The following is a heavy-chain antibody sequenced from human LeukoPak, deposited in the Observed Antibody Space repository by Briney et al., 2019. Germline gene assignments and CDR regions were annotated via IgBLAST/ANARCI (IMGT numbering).Heavy chain of an antibody. V-gene: IGHV3-48*04. CDR1: GFTFSRYS. CDR3: ARNRNRYYYHMDV. D-gene: IGHD1-14*01. J-gene: IGHJ6*03. Sequence: GGSLRLSCAVSGFTFSRYSMNWVRQAPGKGLEWVSYIYSSSSTISYADSVKGRFPISRDNAKHSLYLQMNSLRTEDTAVYYCARNRNRYYYHMDVWGKGTTVTVSS. CDR2: IYSSSSTI.